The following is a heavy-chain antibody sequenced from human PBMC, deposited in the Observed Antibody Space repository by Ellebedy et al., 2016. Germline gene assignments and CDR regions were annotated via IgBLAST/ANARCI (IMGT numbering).Heavy chain of an antibody. Sequence: GGSLRLXXAASGFTFNIAGMTWVRQAPGKGLEWVATIVFSGTATYYSDPVKGRFIISRDNAKNSLFLQMNSLRVEDTAVYYCARDGSEWSRDYWGQGTLVTVSS. J-gene: IGHJ4*02. V-gene: IGHV3-21*01. D-gene: IGHD3-3*01. CDR1: GFTFNIAG. CDR2: IVFSGTAT. CDR3: ARDGSEWSRDY.